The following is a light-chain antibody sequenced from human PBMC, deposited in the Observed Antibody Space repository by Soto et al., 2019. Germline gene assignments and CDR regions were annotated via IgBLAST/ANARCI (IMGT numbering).Light chain of an antibody. CDR3: QQRNNWPLT. CDR1: QSVNSN. Sequence: EMVMTQSPAILSVSPGESATLSCRASQSVNSNYLAWYQQHPGQPPRLLIYGISTRATGIPARFSGSGSGTEFSLTISSLQSEDFAVYYCQQRNNWPLTFGGGTKVEIK. CDR2: GIS. V-gene: IGKV3-15*01. J-gene: IGKJ4*01.